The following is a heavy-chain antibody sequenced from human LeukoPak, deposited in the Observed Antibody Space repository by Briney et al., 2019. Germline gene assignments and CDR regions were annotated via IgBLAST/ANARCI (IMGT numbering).Heavy chain of an antibody. J-gene: IGHJ5*02. CDR3: ARVRYYGSTGNWFDP. Sequence: PSETLSLTCAVYGGSFSGYYWSWIRQPPGKGLEWIGEINHSGSTNYNPSLKSRVTISVDTSKNQFSLKLSSVTAADTAVCYCARVRYYGSTGNWFDPWGQGTLVTVSS. CDR1: GGSFSGYY. D-gene: IGHD3-10*01. CDR2: INHSGST. V-gene: IGHV4-34*01.